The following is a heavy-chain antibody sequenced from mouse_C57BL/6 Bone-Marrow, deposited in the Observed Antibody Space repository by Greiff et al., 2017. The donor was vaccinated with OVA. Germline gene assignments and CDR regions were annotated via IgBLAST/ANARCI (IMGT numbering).Heavy chain of an antibody. CDR2: IDPSDSET. D-gene: IGHD1-1*01. CDR1: GYTFTSYW. V-gene: IGHV1-52*01. Sequence: QVQLKQPGAELVRPGSSVKLSCKASGYTFTSYWMHWVKQRPIQGLEWIGNIDPSDSETHYNQKFKDKATVTVDKSSSTAYMQLSSLTSEDSAVDYCARYYGSSYGYFDVWGTGTTVTVSS. J-gene: IGHJ1*03. CDR3: ARYYGSSYGYFDV.